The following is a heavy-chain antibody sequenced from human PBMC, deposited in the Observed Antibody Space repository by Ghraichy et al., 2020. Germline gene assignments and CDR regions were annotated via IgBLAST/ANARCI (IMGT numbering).Heavy chain of an antibody. CDR3: ARDCASSGWCYYGMDV. CDR1: GGSISSYY. J-gene: IGHJ6*02. V-gene: IGHV4-4*07. CDR2: IYTSGST. Sequence: SETLSLTCTVSGGSISSYYWSWIRQPAGKGLEWIGRIYTSGSTNYNPSLKSRVTMTVDTSKNQFSLKLSSVTAADTAVYYCARDCASSGWCYYGMDVWGQGTTVTVSS. D-gene: IGHD6-19*01.